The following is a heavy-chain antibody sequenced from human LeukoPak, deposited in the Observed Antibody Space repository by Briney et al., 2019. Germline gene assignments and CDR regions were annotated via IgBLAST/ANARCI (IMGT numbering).Heavy chain of an antibody. CDR1: GFTFSSYW. D-gene: IGHD3-10*01. CDR2: INSDGSST. V-gene: IGHV3-74*01. J-gene: IGHJ4*02. Sequence: PGGSLRLSCAASGFTFSSYWMHWVRQAPGKGLVWVSRINSDGSSTSYADSVRGRFTISRDNAKNTLYLQMNSLRAEDTAVYYCARAVGYYYGSGTLTYFDYWGQGTLVTVSS. CDR3: ARAVGYYYGSGTLTYFDY.